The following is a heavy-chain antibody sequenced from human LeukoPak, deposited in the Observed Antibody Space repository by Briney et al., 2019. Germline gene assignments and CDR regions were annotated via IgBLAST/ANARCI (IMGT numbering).Heavy chain of an antibody. J-gene: IGHJ4*02. D-gene: IGHD5-24*01. CDR3: ARGGDQRWLQLYY. Sequence: PGRSLRLSCAASGFIFSYYAMHWVRQAPGKGLEWVAVISYDGSKKYYADSVKGRFTISRDNSENTLFLQMSSLRAEDTAVYYCARGGDQRWLQLYYWGQGTLVTVSS. CDR2: ISYDGSKK. CDR1: GFIFSYYA. V-gene: IGHV3-30*15.